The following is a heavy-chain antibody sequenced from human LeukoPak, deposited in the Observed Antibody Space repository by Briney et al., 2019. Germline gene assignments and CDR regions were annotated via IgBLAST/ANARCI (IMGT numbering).Heavy chain of an antibody. D-gene: IGHD1-26*01. V-gene: IGHV1-2*06. CDR2: INPNSGGT. CDR3: ARDRGSGSYTSDYYYYMDV. J-gene: IGHJ6*03. Sequence: ASVKVSFKASGYTFTGYYMHGVRQAPGQGLEWMGRINPNSGGTNYAQKFQGRVTMTRDTSISTAYMELSRLRSDDTAVYYCARDRGSGSYTSDYYYYMDVWGKGTTVTVSS. CDR1: GYTFTGYY.